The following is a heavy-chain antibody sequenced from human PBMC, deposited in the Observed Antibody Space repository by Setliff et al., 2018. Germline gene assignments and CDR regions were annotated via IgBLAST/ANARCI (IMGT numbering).Heavy chain of an antibody. CDR1: GYTLTELS. CDR3: ATNSGGNTIDAFDI. Sequence: ASVKVSCKVSGYTLTELSMHWVRQAPGKGLEWMGGFDPEDGETIYAQKFQGRVTMTEDTSTDTAYMELSSLRSEDTAVYYCATNSGGNTIDAFDIWGQGTIVTV. CDR2: FDPEDGET. V-gene: IGHV1-24*01. D-gene: IGHD2-15*01. J-gene: IGHJ3*02.